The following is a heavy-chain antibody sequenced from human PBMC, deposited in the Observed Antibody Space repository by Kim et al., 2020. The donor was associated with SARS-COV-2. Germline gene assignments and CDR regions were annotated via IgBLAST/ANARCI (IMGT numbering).Heavy chain of an antibody. D-gene: IGHD3-22*01. CDR2: FDPEDGET. CDR3: ATDRTGDSSGLDAFDI. J-gene: IGHJ3*02. Sequence: ASVKVSCKVSGYTLTELSMHWVRQAPGKGLEWMGGFDPEDGETIYAQKFQGRVTMTEDTSTDTAYMELSSLRSEDTAVYYCATDRTGDSSGLDAFDIWGQGTMVTVSS. V-gene: IGHV1-24*01. CDR1: GYTLTELS.